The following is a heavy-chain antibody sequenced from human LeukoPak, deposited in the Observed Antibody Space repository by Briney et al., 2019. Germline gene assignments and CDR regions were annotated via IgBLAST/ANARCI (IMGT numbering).Heavy chain of an antibody. J-gene: IGHJ5*02. V-gene: IGHV1-18*01. CDR1: GFTFSAYG. CDR3: ARGLVGAYNWFDP. Sequence: GASVKVSCKGSGFTFSAYGITWVRQAPGQGLEWMGWIITYNGHTNYAQKFQGRVTMTTETSTSTAYMELSSLRSEDTAVYYCARGLVGAYNWFDPWGQGTLVTVSS. D-gene: IGHD1-26*01. CDR2: IITYNGHT.